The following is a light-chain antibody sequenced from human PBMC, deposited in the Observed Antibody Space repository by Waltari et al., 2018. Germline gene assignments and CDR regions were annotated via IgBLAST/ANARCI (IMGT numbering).Light chain of an antibody. CDR3: SSYTGTSYV. V-gene: IGLV2-8*01. CDR2: GVS. J-gene: IGLJ1*01. Sequence: QSALTQPPSASGSLGQSVTISCTGTSSDVGAYDSVSWFQQHPGKAPKLIIWGVSKRPSGVPGRFSCSKSGNTASLTVSGLQSEDEADYYCSSYTGTSYVFGPGTQVTVL. CDR1: SSDVGAYDS.